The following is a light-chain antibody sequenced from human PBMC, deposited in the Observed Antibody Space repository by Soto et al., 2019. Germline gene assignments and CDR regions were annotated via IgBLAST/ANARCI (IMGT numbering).Light chain of an antibody. CDR1: QSVSRN. Sequence: EIVMTQSPATLSVSPGARAPLSCRASQSVSRNLAWYQQKPGQAPRLLIYDASTRATGTPARFSGSGSGTEFTLTITSLQSEDFAVYYCQQYNNWPLTFGGGTKVDIK. V-gene: IGKV3D-15*01. CDR3: QQYNNWPLT. J-gene: IGKJ4*01. CDR2: DAS.